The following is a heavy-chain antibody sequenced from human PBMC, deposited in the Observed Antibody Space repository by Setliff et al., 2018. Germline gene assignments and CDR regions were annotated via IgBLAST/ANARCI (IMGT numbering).Heavy chain of an antibody. V-gene: IGHV3-11*04. J-gene: IGHJ4*02. Sequence: GGSLRLSCAASGFTFGDYYMSWIRQAPGKGLEWVSYISSSGSTIYYADSVKGRFTISRDNAKSSLYLQMNSLRAEDTAVYYCARQLRYCSAGSCYGQVFDYWGQGTLVTVSS. D-gene: IGHD2-15*01. CDR2: ISSSGSTI. CDR3: ARQLRYCSAGSCYGQVFDY. CDR1: GFTFGDYY.